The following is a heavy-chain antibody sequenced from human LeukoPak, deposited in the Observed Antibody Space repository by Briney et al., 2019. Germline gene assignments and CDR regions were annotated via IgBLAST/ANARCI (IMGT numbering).Heavy chain of an antibody. V-gene: IGHV1-69*04. CDR2: IVPTLGIA. CDR1: GGTFSSYA. Sequence: GSSVKVSCKASGGTFSSYAISWVRQAPGQGLEWMGRIVPTLGIANYAQKFQGRVTITADKSTSTAYMELSSLRSEDTAVYYCARDRTGYDILTGSLSIDYWGQGTLVTVSS. CDR3: ARDRTGYDILTGSLSIDY. J-gene: IGHJ4*02. D-gene: IGHD3-9*01.